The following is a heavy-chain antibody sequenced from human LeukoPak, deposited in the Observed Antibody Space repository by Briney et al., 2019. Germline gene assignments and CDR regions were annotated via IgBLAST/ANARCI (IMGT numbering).Heavy chain of an antibody. Sequence: SETLSLACTVSGGSISSSSYYWGWIRQPPGKGLEWIGSINYGGSTYYNPSLKSRVTISVDTSKNQFSLKLSSVTAADTAVYYCARLNYGIGDYWGQGTLVTGSS. V-gene: IGHV4-39*01. CDR1: GGSISSSSYY. CDR3: ARLNYGIGDY. D-gene: IGHD3-10*01. CDR2: INYGGST. J-gene: IGHJ4*02.